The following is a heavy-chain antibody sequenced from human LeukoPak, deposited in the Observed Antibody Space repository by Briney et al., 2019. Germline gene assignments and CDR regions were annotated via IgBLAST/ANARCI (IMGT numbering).Heavy chain of an antibody. D-gene: IGHD5-18*01. J-gene: IGHJ4*02. CDR1: GGSISSYY. CDR3: ARAISDVDTAMVTGY. V-gene: IGHV4-59*12. CDR2: IYYSGST. Sequence: SETLSLTCTVSGGSISSYYWSWIRQPPGKGLEWIGYIYYSGSTYYNPSLKSRVTISVDTSKNQFPLKLSSVTAADTAVYYCARAISDVDTAMVTGYWGQGTLVTVSS.